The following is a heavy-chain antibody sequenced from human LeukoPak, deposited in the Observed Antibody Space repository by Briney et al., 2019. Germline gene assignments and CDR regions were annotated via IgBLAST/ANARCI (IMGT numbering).Heavy chain of an antibody. D-gene: IGHD3-10*01. J-gene: IGHJ6*03. CDR2: ISGSGGTT. CDR3: ASGSGSYRTPYYYMDV. Sequence: GGSLRLSCAASAFTFSSYAMSWVRQAPGKGLEWVSGISGSGGTTYYADSVKGRFTISRDNSKNTLYLQMNNLRAEDTAVYYCASGSGSYRTPYYYMDVWGKGTTVTVSS. CDR1: AFTFSSYA. V-gene: IGHV3-23*01.